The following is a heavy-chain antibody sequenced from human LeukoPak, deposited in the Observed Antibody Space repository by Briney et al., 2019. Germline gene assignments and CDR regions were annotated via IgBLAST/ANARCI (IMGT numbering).Heavy chain of an antibody. CDR2: IDQDGSEK. J-gene: IGHJ3*01. D-gene: IGHD3-22*01. V-gene: IGHV3-7*03. CDR3: ARDYYSYSRGAWAFDF. Sequence: PGGSLRLSCAASPFTFSCYWMSSVRQAPGNGLEWVANIDQDGSEKYYVESMKGRITISRDTAKNSLYLQMNSLRAEDTAVYYCARDYYSYSRGAWAFDFWGQGTMVTVSS. CDR1: PFTFSCYW.